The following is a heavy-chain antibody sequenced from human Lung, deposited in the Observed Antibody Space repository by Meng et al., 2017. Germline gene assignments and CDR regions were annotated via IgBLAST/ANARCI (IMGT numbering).Heavy chain of an antibody. D-gene: IGHD1-26*01. J-gene: IGHJ4*02. CDR3: ARFDISSSGRGDY. V-gene: IGHV4-4*02. Sequence: QGTLQESGQGLVKPSGTLSLTCAVSGGSISSSTWWSWVRQTPGKGLEWFGEIFHSGSTNYNPPLESRVTISVDKSKNQFSLKVYSVTAADTATYYCARFDISSSGRGDYWGQGILVTVSS. CDR1: GGSISSSTW. CDR2: IFHSGST.